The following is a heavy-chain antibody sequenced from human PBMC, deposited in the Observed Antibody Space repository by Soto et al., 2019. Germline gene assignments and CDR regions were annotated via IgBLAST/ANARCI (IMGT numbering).Heavy chain of an antibody. V-gene: IGHV4-39*01. CDR1: GGSISSSSYY. CDR3: SSLRGYYDSTGDY. D-gene: IGHD3-22*01. CDR2: IYYSGST. Sequence: QLQLQESGPGLVKPSETLSLTCTVSGGSISSSSYYLGWIRQPPGKGLEWIGSIYYSGSTYYNPSLKSRVTISVDTSKNQFSLKLSSVTAADTAVYYCSSLRGYYDSTGDYWGQGTLVTVSS. J-gene: IGHJ4*02.